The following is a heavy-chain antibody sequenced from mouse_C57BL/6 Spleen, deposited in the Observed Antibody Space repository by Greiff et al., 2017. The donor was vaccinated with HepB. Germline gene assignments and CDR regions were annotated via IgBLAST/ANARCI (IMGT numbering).Heavy chain of an antibody. Sequence: EVQLQQSGTVLARPGASVKMSCKTSGYTFTSYWMHWVKQRPGQGLEWIGAIYPGNSDTSYNQKFKGKAKLTAVTSASTAYMELSSLTNEDSAVYYCTAYDYDEGFAYWGQGTLVTVSA. CDR2: IYPGNSDT. J-gene: IGHJ3*01. CDR3: TAYDYDEGFAY. V-gene: IGHV1-5*01. CDR1: GYTFTSYW. D-gene: IGHD2-4*01.